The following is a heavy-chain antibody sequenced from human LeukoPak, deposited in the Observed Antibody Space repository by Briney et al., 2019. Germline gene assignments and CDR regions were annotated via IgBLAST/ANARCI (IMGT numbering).Heavy chain of an antibody. CDR2: IYPGDSNI. V-gene: IGHV5-51*01. CDR3: ARQGGWPDAFDI. D-gene: IGHD6-19*01. J-gene: IGHJ3*02. CDR1: GYSFTSQW. Sequence: GESLKISCKGSGYSFTSQWIGWVRQMPGKGLEWMGIIYPGDSNIKYSPSFQGQVTISADNSISTAYLQWNSLKASDTAMYYCARQGGWPDAFDIWGQGTMVTVSS.